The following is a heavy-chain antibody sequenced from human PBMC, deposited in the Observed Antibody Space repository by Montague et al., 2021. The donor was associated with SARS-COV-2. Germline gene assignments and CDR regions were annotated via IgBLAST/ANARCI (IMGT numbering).Heavy chain of an antibody. J-gene: IGHJ6*02. CDR3: AKDQGYFDWPLPQDGMDA. V-gene: IGHV3-30*04. Sequence: SLRLSCAASGYTFSHYGIHWVRQPPGKGLEWVAFISYDVRNKYXXXSXXXRFXISRDDSNNTLFLQMNSLQTEDTAVYYCAKDQGYFDWPLPQDGMDAWGQGTTAIVSS. D-gene: IGHD3-9*01. CDR1: GYTFSHYG. CDR2: ISYDVRNK.